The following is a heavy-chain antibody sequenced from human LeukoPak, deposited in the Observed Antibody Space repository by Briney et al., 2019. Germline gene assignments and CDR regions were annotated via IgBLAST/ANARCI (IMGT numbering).Heavy chain of an antibody. V-gene: IGHV3-23*01. CDR2: VSGSGDST. J-gene: IGHJ4*02. CDR3: ASAYYYRLPD. D-gene: IGHD3-10*01. Sequence: PGGSLRLSCAASGFTFSSYAMSWVRQAPGKGLEWVSTVSGSGDSTYYADSVKGRFTISRDNAKNTLYLQMNRLRAEDTALYYCASAYYYRLPDWGQGTLVTVSS. CDR1: GFTFSSYA.